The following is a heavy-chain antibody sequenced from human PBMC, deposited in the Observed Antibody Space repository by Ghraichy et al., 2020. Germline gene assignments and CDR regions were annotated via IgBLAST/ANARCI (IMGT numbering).Heavy chain of an antibody. CDR2: ISSSSSYI. CDR3: ARVTHYYDSSGPSHTPLGGMDV. CDR1: GFTFSSYS. D-gene: IGHD3-22*01. J-gene: IGHJ6*02. Sequence: GGSLRLSCAASGFTFSSYSMNWVRQAPGKGLEWVSSISSSSSYIYYADSVKGRFTISRDNAKNSLYLQMNSLRAEDTAVYYCARVTHYYDSSGPSHTPLGGMDVWGQGTTVTVSS. V-gene: IGHV3-21*01.